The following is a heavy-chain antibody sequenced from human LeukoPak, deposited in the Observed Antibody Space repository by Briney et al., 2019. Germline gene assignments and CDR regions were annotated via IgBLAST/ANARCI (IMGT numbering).Heavy chain of an antibody. V-gene: IGHV3-15*01. Sequence: NPGGSLRLSCAASGFTFSNAWMSWVRQAPGKGLEWVGRIKSKTDGGTTDYAAHVKGRITISRDDSKNTLYLQMNSLKTEDTAVYYCIALGGSWGYFYYMDVWGEGTTVTVSS. CDR2: IKSKTDGGTT. CDR1: GFTFSNAW. J-gene: IGHJ6*03. D-gene: IGHD3-16*01. CDR3: IALGGSWGYFYYMDV.